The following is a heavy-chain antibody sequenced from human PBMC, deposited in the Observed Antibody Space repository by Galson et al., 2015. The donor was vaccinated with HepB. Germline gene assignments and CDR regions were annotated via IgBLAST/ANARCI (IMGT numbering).Heavy chain of an antibody. J-gene: IGHJ3*02. CDR3: ASPKRKYDKGAFDI. D-gene: IGHD3-22*01. CDR2: ISYDGSNK. CDR1: GFTFSIYS. V-gene: IGHV3-30*03. Sequence: SLRLSCAASGFTFSIYSMSWVRQAPGKGLEWVAVISYDGSNKYYADSVKGRFTISRDNSKNTLYLQMNSLRAEDTAVYYCASPKRKYDKGAFDIWGQGTMVTVSS.